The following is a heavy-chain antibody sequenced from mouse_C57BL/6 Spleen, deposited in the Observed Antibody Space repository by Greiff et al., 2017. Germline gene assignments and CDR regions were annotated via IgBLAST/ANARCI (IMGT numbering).Heavy chain of an antibody. J-gene: IGHJ4*01. CDR1: GYTFTSYW. V-gene: IGHV1-55*01. CDR2: IYPGSGST. D-gene: IGHD4-1*01. CDR3: ARDSNWDFYYAMDY. Sequence: QVQLQQPGAELVKPGASVKMSCKASGYTFTSYWITWVKQRPGQGLEWIGDIYPGSGSTNYNEKFKSKATLTVDTSSRPAYMQLSSLTSEDSAVYYGARDSNWDFYYAMDYWGQGTSVTVSS.